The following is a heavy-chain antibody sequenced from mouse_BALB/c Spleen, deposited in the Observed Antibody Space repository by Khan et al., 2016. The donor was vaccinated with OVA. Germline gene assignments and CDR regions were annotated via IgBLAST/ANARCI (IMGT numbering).Heavy chain of an antibody. Sequence: QLKESGPELVKPGASVKMSCKASGYTFTDYYMKWMKQSHGKSLEWIGDINPNNGDTFYNQKFKGKATLTVDKSSSTAYTQLNSLTSEDSAVYYCARGLFDVWGAGTTVTVSS. CDR3: ARGLFDV. CDR2: INPNNGDT. CDR1: GYTFTDYY. V-gene: IGHV1-26*01. J-gene: IGHJ1*01.